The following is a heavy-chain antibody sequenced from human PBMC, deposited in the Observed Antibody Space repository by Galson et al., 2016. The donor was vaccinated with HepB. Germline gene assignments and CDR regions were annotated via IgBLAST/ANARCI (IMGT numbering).Heavy chain of an antibody. J-gene: IGHJ6*02. CDR3: AREDSDGGDSLYYYYGMDV. CDR2: MSSSRSYI. D-gene: IGHD4-23*01. Sequence: SLRLSCAASGFSFSSYSLNWVRQAPGKGLEWVSSMSSSRSYIYYADSVTGRFTISRDNAKNSLYLQMNSLRAEDTAVYYCAREDSDGGDSLYYYYGMDVWGQGTTVTVSS. CDR1: GFSFSSYS. V-gene: IGHV3-21*01.